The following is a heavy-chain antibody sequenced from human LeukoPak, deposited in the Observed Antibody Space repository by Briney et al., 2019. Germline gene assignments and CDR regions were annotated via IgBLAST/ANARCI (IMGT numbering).Heavy chain of an antibody. CDR1: GVSISSYY. Sequence: KPSETLSLTCTVSGVSISSYYWSWIRQPPGKGLEWIGYIYTSGSTSYNPSLKSRVTISVDTSKNQFSLKLSSVTAADTALYYCARHEAAVTYDALDFWGQGTMVTVSS. J-gene: IGHJ3*01. D-gene: IGHD4-11*01. V-gene: IGHV4-4*09. CDR2: IYTSGST. CDR3: ARHEAAVTYDALDF.